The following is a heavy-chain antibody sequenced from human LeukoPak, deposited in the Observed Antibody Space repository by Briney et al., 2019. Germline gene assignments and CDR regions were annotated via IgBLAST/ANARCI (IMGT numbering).Heavy chain of an antibody. V-gene: IGHV1-2*02. CDR2: INPNSGGT. D-gene: IGHD3-22*01. CDR1: GYTFTGYY. Sequence: ASVKVSCKASGYTFTGYYMHWVRQAPGQGLEWMGWINPNSGGTNYAQKFQGRVTMTRDTSISTAYMELSRLRSDDTAVYYCARGYYDSSGYWAGGPDYWGQGTLVTVSS. J-gene: IGHJ4*02. CDR3: ARGYYDSSGYWAGGPDY.